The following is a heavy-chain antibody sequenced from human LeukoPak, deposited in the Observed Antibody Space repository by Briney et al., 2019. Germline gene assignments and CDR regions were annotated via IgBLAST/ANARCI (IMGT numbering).Heavy chain of an antibody. V-gene: IGHV3-23*01. D-gene: IGHD3-22*01. CDR3: AKDLPGYYDSSGYKIGNDY. Sequence: GGSLRLSCAASGFTFSSYAMSWVRQAPGKGLEWVSAISGSGGITYYADSVKGRFTISRDNSKNTLYLQMNSLRAEDTAVYYYAKDLPGYYDSSGYKIGNDYWGQGTLVTVSS. CDR2: ISGSGGIT. CDR1: GFTFSSYA. J-gene: IGHJ4*02.